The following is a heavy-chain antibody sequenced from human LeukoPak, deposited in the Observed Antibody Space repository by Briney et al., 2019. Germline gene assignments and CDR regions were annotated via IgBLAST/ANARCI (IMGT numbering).Heavy chain of an antibody. D-gene: IGHD1-26*01. Sequence: GASVKVSCKASGGTFSSYAISWVRQAPGQGLGWMGGIIPIFGTANYAQKFQGRVTITADESTSTAYMELSSLRSEDTAAYYCARETYSGSYYRYYYYGMDVWGQGTTVTVSS. CDR3: ARETYSGSYYRYYYYGMDV. J-gene: IGHJ6*02. CDR2: IIPIFGTA. CDR1: GGTFSSYA. V-gene: IGHV1-69*13.